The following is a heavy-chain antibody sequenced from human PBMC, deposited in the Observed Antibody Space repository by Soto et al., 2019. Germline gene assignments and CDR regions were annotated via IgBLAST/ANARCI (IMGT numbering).Heavy chain of an antibody. CDR1: GFTFSSYM. V-gene: IGHV3-21*01. D-gene: IGHD3-10*01. Sequence: GSERLSCEASGFTFSSYMMNWVRQAKGKGLEWVSSISSSSSYIYYADSVKGRFTISRDNAKNSLYLQMNSLRAEDTAVYYCARDTYYYGSGSYSPWGQGTLVTVSS. CDR3: ARDTYYYGSGSYSP. CDR2: ISSSSSYI. J-gene: IGHJ5*02.